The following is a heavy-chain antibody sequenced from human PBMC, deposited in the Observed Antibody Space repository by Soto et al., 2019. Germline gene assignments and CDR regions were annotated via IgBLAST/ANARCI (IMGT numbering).Heavy chain of an antibody. J-gene: IGHJ6*02. V-gene: IGHV1-69*13. CDR2: IIPIFGTA. CDR3: ARAYDYVWGSYRSRDYYYGMDV. Sequence: GASVKVSCKASGGTFSSYAISWVRQAPGQGLEWMGGIIPIFGTANYAQKFQGRVTITADESTSTAYMELSSLRSEDTAVYYCARAYDYVWGSYRSRDYYYGMDVWGQGTTVTVS. D-gene: IGHD3-16*02. CDR1: GGTFSSYA.